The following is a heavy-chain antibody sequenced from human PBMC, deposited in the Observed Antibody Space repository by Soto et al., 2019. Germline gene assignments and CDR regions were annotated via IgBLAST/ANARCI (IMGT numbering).Heavy chain of an antibody. Sequence: EVQLVESGGGLVQPGGSLRLSCAASGFTFSNYAMHWVRQAPGKGLEYVSAINSHGDSTYYANSVKGRLTISRDNSKNSLYLQMGSLRTEDMAVYYCARRDGYNFDYWGQGTLVTVSS. CDR1: GFTFSNYA. V-gene: IGHV3-64*01. D-gene: IGHD5-12*01. J-gene: IGHJ4*02. CDR2: INSHGDST. CDR3: ARRDGYNFDY.